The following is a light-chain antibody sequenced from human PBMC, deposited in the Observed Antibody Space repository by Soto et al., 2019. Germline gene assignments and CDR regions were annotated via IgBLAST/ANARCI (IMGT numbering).Light chain of an antibody. J-gene: IGKJ1*01. V-gene: IGKV3-20*01. Sequence: ELVLTQSPGTLSLSPGERATLSCRASQSVSSSYLGWYQQKPGQAPRLLIYGASSRATGIPGRFSGSGSGTDFTLTISRLEPEDFAVYYCQQYGSSPWTFGQGTKVDIK. CDR2: GAS. CDR1: QSVSSSY. CDR3: QQYGSSPWT.